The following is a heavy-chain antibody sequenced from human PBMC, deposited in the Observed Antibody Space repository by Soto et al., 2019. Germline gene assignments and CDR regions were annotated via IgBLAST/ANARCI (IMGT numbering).Heavy chain of an antibody. CDR3: ARSRGGNCSGGSCEGRTYGMDV. CDR2: IIPIFGTA. D-gene: IGHD2-15*01. CDR1: GGTFSSYA. Sequence: SVKVSCKASGGTFSSYAISWVRQAPGQGLEWMGGIIPIFGTANYAQKFQGRVTITADKSTSTAYMELSSLRSEDTAVYYCARSRGGNCSGGSCEGRTYGMDVWGQGTTVTVSS. J-gene: IGHJ6*02. V-gene: IGHV1-69*06.